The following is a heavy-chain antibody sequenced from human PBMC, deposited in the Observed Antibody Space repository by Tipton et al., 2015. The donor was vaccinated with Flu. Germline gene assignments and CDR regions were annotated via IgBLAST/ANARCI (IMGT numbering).Heavy chain of an antibody. Sequence: TLSLTCAVYGGSFSGYYWSWIRQPPGKGLEWIGEINHSGSTNYNPSLKSRVTISVDTSKNQFSLKLSSVTAADTAVYYCARAGGGNIAARRGVYYYYMDVWGKGTTVTVSS. J-gene: IGHJ6*03. V-gene: IGHV4-34*01. CDR1: GGSFSGYY. CDR3: ARAGGGNIAARRGVYYYYMDV. D-gene: IGHD6-6*01. CDR2: INHSGST.